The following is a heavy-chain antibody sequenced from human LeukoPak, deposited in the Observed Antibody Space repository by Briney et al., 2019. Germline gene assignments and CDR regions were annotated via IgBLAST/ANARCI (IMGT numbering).Heavy chain of an antibody. V-gene: IGHV3-23*01. Sequence: GGSLRLSCAASGFTFSSYAMSWVRQAPGKGLEWVSAISGSGGSTYYADSVKGRFTISRDNSKNTLYLQMNSLRAEDTAVYYCAKAPSASSSWRRYFGYWGQGTLVTVSS. J-gene: IGHJ4*02. CDR2: ISGSGGST. CDR3: AKAPSASSSWRRYFGY. D-gene: IGHD6-13*01. CDR1: GFTFSSYA.